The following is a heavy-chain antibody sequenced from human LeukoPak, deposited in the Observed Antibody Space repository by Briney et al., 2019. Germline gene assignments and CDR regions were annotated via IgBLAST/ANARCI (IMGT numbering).Heavy chain of an antibody. V-gene: IGHV1-3*01. J-gene: IGHJ4*02. CDR3: ARAGWFGESLPDY. CDR2: INAGNGNT. D-gene: IGHD3-10*01. CDR1: GYTFTSYA. Sequence: ASVTVSCKASGYTFTSYAMHWVRQAPGQWLEWMGWINAGNGNTKYSQKFQGRVTITRDTSASTAYMELSSLRSEDTAVYYCARAGWFGESLPDYWGQGTLVTVSS.